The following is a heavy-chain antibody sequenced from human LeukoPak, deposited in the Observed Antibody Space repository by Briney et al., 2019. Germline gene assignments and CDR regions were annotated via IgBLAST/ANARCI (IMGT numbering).Heavy chain of an antibody. CDR1: GYTFTSYG. D-gene: IGHD3-3*01. V-gene: IGHV1-18*01. J-gene: IGHJ6*02. CDR3: ARAYDFWSGYYPDLSCYGMDV. Sequence: ASVKVSCKASGYTFTSYGISWVRQAPGQGLEWMGWISAYNGNTNYAQKLQGRVTMTTDTFTSTAYMELRSLRSDDTAVYYCARAYDFWSGYYPDLSCYGMDVWGQGTTVTVSS. CDR2: ISAYNGNT.